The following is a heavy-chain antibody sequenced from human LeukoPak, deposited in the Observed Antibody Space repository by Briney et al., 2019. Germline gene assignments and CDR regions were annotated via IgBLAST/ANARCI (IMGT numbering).Heavy chain of an antibody. CDR2: IYHSGST. CDR3: ARDPVRGYSYGYRFDY. CDR1: GGSISSGGYY. V-gene: IGHV4-30-2*01. Sequence: SETLSLTCTVSGGSISSGGYYWSWIRQPPGKGLEWIGYIYHSGSTYYNPSLKSRVTISVDRSKNQFSLKLSSVTAADTAVYYCARDPVRGYSYGYRFDYWGQGTLVTVSS. D-gene: IGHD5-18*01. J-gene: IGHJ4*02.